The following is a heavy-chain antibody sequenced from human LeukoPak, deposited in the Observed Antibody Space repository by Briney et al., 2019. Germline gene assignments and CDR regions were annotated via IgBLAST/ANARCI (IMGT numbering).Heavy chain of an antibody. CDR1: GFTFSSYG. Sequence: PGGSLRLSCAASGFTFSSYGMSWVRQAPGKGLEWVSSITSSSSFIYYADSLKGRFTISRDNAKNSLYLQMNSLRAEDTAVYYCARGSGSYSKGGAFDIWGQGTMVTVSS. D-gene: IGHD1-26*01. J-gene: IGHJ3*02. CDR3: ARGSGSYSKGGAFDI. V-gene: IGHV3-21*01. CDR2: ITSSSSFI.